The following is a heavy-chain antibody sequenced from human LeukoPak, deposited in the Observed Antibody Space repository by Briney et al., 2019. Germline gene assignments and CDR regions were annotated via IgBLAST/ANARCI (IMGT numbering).Heavy chain of an antibody. CDR3: ARGFRGWYAEGFDY. CDR2: IKQDGSEK. CDR1: GFSFSSYW. J-gene: IGHJ4*02. D-gene: IGHD6-19*01. Sequence: AGGSLRLSCAASGFSFSSYWMSWVRQAPGKGLEWVANIKQDGSEKYYVDSVKGRFTISRDNAKNSLYLQINSLRAEDTAVYYCARGFRGWYAEGFDYWGQGTVVTVSS. V-gene: IGHV3-7*01.